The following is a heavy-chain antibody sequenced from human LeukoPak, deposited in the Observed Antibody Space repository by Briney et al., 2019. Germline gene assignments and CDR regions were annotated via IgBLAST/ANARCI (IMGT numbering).Heavy chain of an antibody. CDR3: ARVSSSSWWALDY. CDR2: INTDGSST. J-gene: IGHJ4*02. V-gene: IGHV3-74*01. Sequence: PGGSLRLSCAGSGFTFSSYWMHWVRQAPGKGLVWVSRINTDGSSTSYADSVKGRFTISGDNAKNTLYLQMNSLRAEDTAVYYCARVSSSSWWALDYWGQGTLVTVSS. CDR1: GFTFSSYW. D-gene: IGHD6-13*01.